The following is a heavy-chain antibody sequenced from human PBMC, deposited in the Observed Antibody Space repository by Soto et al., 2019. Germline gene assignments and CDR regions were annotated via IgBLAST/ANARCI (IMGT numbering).Heavy chain of an antibody. CDR1: GFSFSNYG. D-gene: IGHD6-25*01. J-gene: IGHJ4*02. V-gene: IGHV3-33*01. Sequence: QVQLVESGGGVVQPGTSLRLSCVTSGFSFSNYGIHWVRQAPGKGLEWVGVIWFDGNNKFYGDSVKGRFAISRDNFKDTVYLQMDSLRVDDTARYFCARDRAARSMWVHPADDWGQGTLVTVSA. CDR3: ARDRAARSMWVHPADD. CDR2: IWFDGNNK.